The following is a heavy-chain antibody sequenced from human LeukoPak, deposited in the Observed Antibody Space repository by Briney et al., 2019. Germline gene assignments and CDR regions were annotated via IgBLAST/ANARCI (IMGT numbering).Heavy chain of an antibody. CDR2: ISYDGSNE. J-gene: IGHJ5*02. V-gene: IGHV3-30*04. CDR1: GFSFSSYA. Sequence: PGGSLRLSCAASGFSFSSYAMHWVRQAPGKGPEGVAVISYDGSNEYYPDSVKGRFTISRDNSKNTLYLQMNSLRAEDTAVYYCARDSSGSYNWFDPWGQGTLVTVSS. D-gene: IGHD6-19*01. CDR3: ARDSSGSYNWFDP.